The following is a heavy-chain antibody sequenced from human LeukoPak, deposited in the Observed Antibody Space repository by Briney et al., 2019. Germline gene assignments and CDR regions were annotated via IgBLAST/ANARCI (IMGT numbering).Heavy chain of an antibody. J-gene: IGHJ5*02. CDR1: GASISSGDYY. CDR2: IYYTGGT. D-gene: IGHD5-24*01. CDR3: ARGSPYNWRFDP. Sequence: SQTLSLTCTVSGASISSGDYYWNWIRQSPGKGLEWIGYIYYTGGTYYNPSLKSRITMSIDTSKNQFSLKLSSVTAADTAVYYCARGSPYNWRFDPWGQGTLVTVSS. V-gene: IGHV4-30-4*01.